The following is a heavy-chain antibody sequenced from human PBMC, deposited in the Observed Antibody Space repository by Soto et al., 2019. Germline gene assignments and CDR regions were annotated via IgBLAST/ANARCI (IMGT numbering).Heavy chain of an antibody. D-gene: IGHD1-26*01. J-gene: IGHJ4*02. CDR1: GFTFSNFG. CDR2: INGDGAGT. V-gene: IGHV3-23*04. Sequence: EVQLVESGGGLVQPGGSLRLSCAASGFTFSNFGMTWVRQAPGKGLEWVSLINGDGAGTFYSDSVKGRFTISRDNSKNTLYLQMNSLRLEETAVYYCAKGSDFDSWGQGTLVTVSS. CDR3: AKGSDFDS.